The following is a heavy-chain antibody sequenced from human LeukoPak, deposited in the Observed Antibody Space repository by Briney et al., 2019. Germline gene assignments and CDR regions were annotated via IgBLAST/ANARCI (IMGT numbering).Heavy chain of an antibody. V-gene: IGHV4-61*01. D-gene: IGHD4-17*01. Sequence: SETLSLTCTVSGGSISSSSYYWSWIRQPPGKGLEWIGYIYYSGSTNYNPSLKSRVTISVDTSKNQFSLWLSSVTAADTAVYYCARGGPPTHDYGDYAVCFFDYWGQGTRVTVSS. CDR3: ARGGPPTHDYGDYAVCFFDY. CDR2: IYYSGST. CDR1: GGSISSSSYY. J-gene: IGHJ4*02.